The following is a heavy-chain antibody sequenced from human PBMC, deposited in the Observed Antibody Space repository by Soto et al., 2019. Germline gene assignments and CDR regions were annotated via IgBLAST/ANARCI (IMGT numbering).Heavy chain of an antibody. Sequence: PGGSLRLSCATSGFSFSPSGMHWVRQAPGKGLEWVAIIWHDGTTTYYADSVKGRFTISRDNSKDTLYLQMNSLRAEDTAVYYCARDGSHNDVDHWGQGTLVTVSS. D-gene: IGHD1-1*01. V-gene: IGHV3-33*01. CDR3: ARDGSHNDVDH. J-gene: IGHJ4*02. CDR2: IWHDGTTT. CDR1: GFSFSPSG.